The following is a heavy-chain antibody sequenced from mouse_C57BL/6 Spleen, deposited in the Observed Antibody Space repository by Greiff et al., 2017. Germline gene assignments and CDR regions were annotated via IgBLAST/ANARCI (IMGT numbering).Heavy chain of an antibody. CDR2: IWSGGST. V-gene: IGHV2-2*01. J-gene: IGHJ4*01. D-gene: IGHD3-1*01. Sequence: QVQLQQSGPGLVQPSQSLSITCTVSGFSLTSYGVHWVRQSPGKGLEWLGVIWSGGSTDYNAAFISRLSISKDNSKSQVFFKMNSLQADDTAIYYCARHSYEDYYAMDYWGQGTSVTVSS. CDR1: GFSLTSYG. CDR3: ARHSYEDYYAMDY.